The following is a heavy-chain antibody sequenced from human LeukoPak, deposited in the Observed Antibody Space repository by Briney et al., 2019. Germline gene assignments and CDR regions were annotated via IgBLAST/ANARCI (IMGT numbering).Heavy chain of an antibody. J-gene: IGHJ4*02. V-gene: IGHV3-23*01. CDR2: ISSSSGST. D-gene: IGHD3-10*01. Sequence: GGSLRLSCAASGFTFSSYAMSWVRQAPGKGLECASAISSSSGSTFYADSVKGRFTISRDNSKNTLYLQMNSLRAEDTAVYYCAKDSPDFMVRGANYYFDYWGQGTLVTVSS. CDR1: GFTFSSYA. CDR3: AKDSPDFMVRGANYYFDY.